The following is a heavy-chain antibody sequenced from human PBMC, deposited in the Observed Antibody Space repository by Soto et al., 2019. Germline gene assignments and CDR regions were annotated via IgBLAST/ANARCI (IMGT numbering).Heavy chain of an antibody. CDR1: GGNFSTHA. V-gene: IGHV1-69*01. CDR2: IIPMFNTT. Sequence: QVQLVQSGAEVKKPGSSVKVSCKASGGNFSTHAISWVRQAPGQGLVWMGGIIPMFNTTISAQKFQGRVTSTADEYTSTAYMELGSLRSEDTAVYYCARDAHDSRALDYWGQGILDTVSS. J-gene: IGHJ4*02. CDR3: ARDAHDSRALDY. D-gene: IGHD3-22*01.